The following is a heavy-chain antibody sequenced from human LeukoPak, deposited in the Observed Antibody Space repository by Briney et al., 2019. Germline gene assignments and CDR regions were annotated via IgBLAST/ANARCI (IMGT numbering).Heavy chain of an antibody. J-gene: IGHJ4*02. Sequence: ASVKVSCKASGYTFTSYYMHWVRQAPGQGLEWMGWISAYNGNTNYAQKLQGRVTMTTDTSTSTAYMELRSLRSDDTAVYYCARDHDYGGNADYWGQGTLVTVSS. D-gene: IGHD4-23*01. V-gene: IGHV1-18*04. CDR3: ARDHDYGGNADY. CDR2: ISAYNGNT. CDR1: GYTFTSYY.